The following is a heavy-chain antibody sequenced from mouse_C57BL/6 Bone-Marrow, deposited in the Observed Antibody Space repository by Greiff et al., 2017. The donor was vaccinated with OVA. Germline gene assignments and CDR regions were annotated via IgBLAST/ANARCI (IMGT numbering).Heavy chain of an antibody. V-gene: IGHV5-16*01. D-gene: IGHD3-2*02. Sequence: EVLLVESEGGLVQPGSSMKLSCTASGSTFSDYYMAWVRQVPEKGLEWVANINYDGSSTYYLDSLKSRFIISRDNAKNILYLQMSSLKSEDTATXDCARWAFKSSSGPFDYWGQGTTLTVSS. CDR2: INYDGSST. J-gene: IGHJ2*01. CDR1: GSTFSDYY. CDR3: ARWAFKSSSGPFDY.